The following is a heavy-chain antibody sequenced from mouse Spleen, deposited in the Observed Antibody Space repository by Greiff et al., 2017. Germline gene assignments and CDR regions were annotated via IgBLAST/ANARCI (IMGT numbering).Heavy chain of an antibody. J-gene: IGHJ2*01. CDR1: DYTFTNYT. CDR3: ARSQGPYDYDDY. D-gene: IGHD2-4*01. V-gene: IGHV1-4*01. Sequence: QVQLQQSGAELARPGASVKMSCKASDYTFTNYTMHWVKQRPGQGLEWIGYINPSSGYTKYNQKFKDKATLTADKSSSTAYMQLSSLTSEDSAVYYCARSQGPYDYDDYWGQGTTLTVSS. CDR2: INPSSGYT.